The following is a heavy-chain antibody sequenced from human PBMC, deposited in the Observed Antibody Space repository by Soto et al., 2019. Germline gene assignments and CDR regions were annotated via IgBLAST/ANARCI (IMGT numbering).Heavy chain of an antibody. V-gene: IGHV1-18*04. CDR2: IGAYNGDT. CDR3: ARWDGDFLLTVKRGFDY. CDR1: GYTFTSYG. Sequence: ASVKVSCRASGYTFTSYGITWVRQAPGQGLEWMGWIGAYNGDTKYAQKFQGRVTVSLDTATNTAYMELRSLRSDDTAVYYCARWDGDFLLTVKRGFDYWGQGTLVTVSS. J-gene: IGHJ4*02. D-gene: IGHD2-8*01.